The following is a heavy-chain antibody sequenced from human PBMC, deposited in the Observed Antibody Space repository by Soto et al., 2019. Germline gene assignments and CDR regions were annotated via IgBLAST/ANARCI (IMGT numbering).Heavy chain of an antibody. D-gene: IGHD3-3*01. CDR2: INSDGSST. J-gene: IGHJ4*02. Sequence: PGGSLRLSCAASGFTFSNYWMHWVRQAPGKGLMWVSRINSDGSSTTYADSVKGRFTIYRDNSKNTLYLQMNSLRAEDTAVYYCARDTSSITTTGGNYWSQGTLVTVSS. CDR1: GFTFSNYW. V-gene: IGHV3-74*01. CDR3: ARDTSSITTTGGNY.